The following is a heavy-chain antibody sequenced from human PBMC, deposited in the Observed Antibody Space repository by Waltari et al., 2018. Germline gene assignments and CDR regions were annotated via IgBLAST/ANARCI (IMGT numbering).Heavy chain of an antibody. J-gene: IGHJ5*02. CDR2: SIPIVGTA. CDR1: GGTFSSYA. Sequence: QVQLVQSGAEVKKPGSSVKVSCKASGGTFSSYAISWVRQAPGQGLEWMGGSIPIVGTANYAQKFQGRVTITADESTSTAYMELSSLRSEDTAVYYCARYCGGDCYFGGNWFDPWGQGTLVTVSS. CDR3: ARYCGGDCYFGGNWFDP. D-gene: IGHD2-21*01. V-gene: IGHV1-69*01.